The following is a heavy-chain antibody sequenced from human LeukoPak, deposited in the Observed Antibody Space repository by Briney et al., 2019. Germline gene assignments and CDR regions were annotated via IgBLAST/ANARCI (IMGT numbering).Heavy chain of an antibody. Sequence: PGGSLRLSCAASGFTFSSYAMSWVRQAPGKGLEWVSAISGSGGSTYYADSVKGRFTISRNNSKNTLYLQMNSLRAEDTAVFYCAKDTYCAKISLWGDWGQGTLVTVSS. V-gene: IGHV3-23*01. D-gene: IGHD3-16*01. J-gene: IGHJ4*02. CDR2: ISGSGGST. CDR3: AKDTYCAKISLWGD. CDR1: GFTFSSYA.